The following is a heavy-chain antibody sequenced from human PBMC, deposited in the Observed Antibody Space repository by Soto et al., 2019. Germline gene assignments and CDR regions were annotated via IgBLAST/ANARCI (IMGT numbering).Heavy chain of an antibody. CDR1: GFSFKNYA. D-gene: IGHD3-10*01. CDR2: ISHNDEPKI. CDR3: ARGVRAETYYNAFDY. V-gene: IGHV3-30-3*01. Sequence: QVQLVESGGGVVQPGSSLRLSCAASGFSFKNYAFHWVRQAPGKGLEWVALISHNDEPKIFYADSVQGRFTISRDNFKTTVSLQINSLRDEATAVYHCARGVRAETYYNAFDYWGQGTQVTVSS. J-gene: IGHJ4*01.